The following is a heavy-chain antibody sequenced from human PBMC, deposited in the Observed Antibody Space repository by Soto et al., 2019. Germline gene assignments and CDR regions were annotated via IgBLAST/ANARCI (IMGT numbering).Heavy chain of an antibody. D-gene: IGHD1-1*01. Sequence: QVHLVQSGAEVKKPGASVKVSCKGSGYDFTSYDITWVRQAPGQGLEWMAWISAHNGNTDYAQKLQGRVTVTRDTSTSTAYMELRSLRSDDTAVYYCARGRYGDYWGQGALVTVSS. CDR2: ISAHNGNT. J-gene: IGHJ4*02. CDR3: ARGRYGDY. V-gene: IGHV1-18*01. CDR1: GYDFTSYD.